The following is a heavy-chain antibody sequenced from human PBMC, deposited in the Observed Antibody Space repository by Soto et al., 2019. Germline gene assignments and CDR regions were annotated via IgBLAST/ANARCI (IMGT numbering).Heavy chain of an antibody. V-gene: IGHV1-69*13. CDR3: ARDLLEYCSGGSCYSVEYWFDP. Sequence: SVKVSCKASGGTFSSYAISWVRQAPGQGLEWMGGIIPIFGTANYAQKFQGRVTITADESTSTAYMELSSLRSEDTAVYYCARDLLEYCSGGSCYSVEYWFDPWGQGTLVTVSS. D-gene: IGHD2-15*01. CDR2: IIPIFGTA. CDR1: GGTFSSYA. J-gene: IGHJ5*02.